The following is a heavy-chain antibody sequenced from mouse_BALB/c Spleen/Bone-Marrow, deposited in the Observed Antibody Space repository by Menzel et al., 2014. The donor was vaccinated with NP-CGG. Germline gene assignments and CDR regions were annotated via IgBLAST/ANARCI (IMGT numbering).Heavy chain of an antibody. CDR3: ARSYYGYLFYFVY. CDR2: INPSTGYT. Sequence: QVQLQQSGAELAKPGASVKMSCKASGYTFTSYWMHWVKQRPGQGLEWIGYINPSTGYTEYNQKFKDKATLTADKSSSTAYMQLSSLTSEDSAVYYCARSYYGYLFYFVYWGQGTTLTVSS. D-gene: IGHD1-2*01. CDR1: GYTFTSYW. J-gene: IGHJ2*01. V-gene: IGHV1-7*01.